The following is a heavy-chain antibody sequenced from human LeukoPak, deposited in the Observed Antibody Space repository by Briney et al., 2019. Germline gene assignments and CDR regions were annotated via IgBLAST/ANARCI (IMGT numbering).Heavy chain of an antibody. CDR3: ARGMGDYGDYRVY. D-gene: IGHD4-17*01. J-gene: IGHJ4*02. V-gene: IGHV4-4*02. CDR1: GGSISSTKW. CDR2: IYHIGST. Sequence: KPSGTLSLTCAVSGGSISSTKWWSWVRQPPGKGLEWIGEIYHIGSTNYNPSLKSRVTISVDTSKNQFSLKLSSVTAADTAVYYCARGMGDYGDYRVYWGQGTLVTVSS.